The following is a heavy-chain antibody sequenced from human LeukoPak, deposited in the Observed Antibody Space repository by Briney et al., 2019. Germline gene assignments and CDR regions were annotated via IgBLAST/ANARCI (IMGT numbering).Heavy chain of an antibody. D-gene: IGHD1-26*01. J-gene: IGHJ3*02. Sequence: PSETLSLTCTVSGGTISSYYWSWIRQPPGKGLEWIGYIYYSGSTNYNPSLKSRVTISVDTSKNQFSLKLSSVTAADTAVEYCARDEGAPHAFNIGGQGTMVTVSS. CDR1: GGTISSYY. V-gene: IGHV4-59*01. CDR2: IYYSGST. CDR3: ARDEGAPHAFNI.